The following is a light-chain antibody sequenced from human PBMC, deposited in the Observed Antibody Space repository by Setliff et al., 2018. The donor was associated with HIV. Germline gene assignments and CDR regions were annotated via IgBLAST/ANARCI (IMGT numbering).Light chain of an antibody. V-gene: IGLV2-23*02. CDR2: EVT. CDR1: SSDIGSYNL. J-gene: IGLJ2*01. Sequence: QSVLTQPASVSGSPGQSITISCTGTSSDIGSYNLVSWYQRHPGKAPKVLIYEVTKRPSGASNRFSGSKSGNTASLTISGLQAEDEADYYCCSYVGSSTLVFGGGTKVTVL. CDR3: CSYVGSSTLV.